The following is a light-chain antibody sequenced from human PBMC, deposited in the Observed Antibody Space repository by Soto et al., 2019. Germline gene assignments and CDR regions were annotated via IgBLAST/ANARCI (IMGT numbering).Light chain of an antibody. CDR1: SSDVGGYNY. Sequence: QSVLTQPASVSGSPGQSITISCTGTSSDVGGYNYVSWYQQHPGKAPKVMIYEVSNRPSGVSNRFSGSKSGNTASLTISGLQAEDEADYYCISYTSALYVFGTGTKV. J-gene: IGLJ1*01. CDR3: ISYTSALYV. V-gene: IGLV2-14*01. CDR2: EVS.